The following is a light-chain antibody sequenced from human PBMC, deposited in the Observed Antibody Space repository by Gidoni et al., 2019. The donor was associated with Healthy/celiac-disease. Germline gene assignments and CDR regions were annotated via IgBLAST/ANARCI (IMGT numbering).Light chain of an antibody. V-gene: IGLV3-19*01. J-gene: IGLJ1*01. CDR3: NSRDSSGNHSV. CDR2: GKN. CDR1: SLRSYY. Sequence: SSELTQDPAVSVAWGQTVRITCQGDSLRSYYASWYQQKPGQAPVLVIYGKNNRPSGIPDRFSGSSSVNTASLTITGAQAEDEADYYCNSRDSSGNHSVFGTGTKVTVL.